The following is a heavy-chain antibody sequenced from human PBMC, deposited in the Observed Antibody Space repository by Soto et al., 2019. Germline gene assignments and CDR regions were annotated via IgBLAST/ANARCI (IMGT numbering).Heavy chain of an antibody. D-gene: IGHD3-22*01. J-gene: IGHJ4*02. V-gene: IGHV1-69*13. CDR3: AREGSQGYYDSSGYYSY. CDR2: IIPIFGTA. CDR1: GGTFSSYA. Sequence: SVKVSCKASGGTFSSYAISWVRQAPGQGLEWMGGIIPIFGTANYAQKFQGRVTITADESTSTAYMELSSLRSEDTAVYYCAREGSQGYYDSSGYYSYWGQGTLVTVSS.